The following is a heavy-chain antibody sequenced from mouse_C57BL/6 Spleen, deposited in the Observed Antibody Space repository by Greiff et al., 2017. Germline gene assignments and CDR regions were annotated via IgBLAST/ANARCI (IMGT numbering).Heavy chain of an antibody. CDR3: ARSYYGSSYSYYFDY. J-gene: IGHJ2*01. D-gene: IGHD1-1*01. CDR1: GYTFTSYW. V-gene: IGHV1-52*01. CDR2: IDPSDSET. Sequence: VKLQQPGAELVRPGSSVKLSCKASGYTFTSYWMHWVKQRPIQGLEWIGNIDPSDSETHYNQKFKDKATLTVDKSSSTAYMQLSSLTSEDSAVYYCARSYYGSSYSYYFDYWGQGTTLTVSS.